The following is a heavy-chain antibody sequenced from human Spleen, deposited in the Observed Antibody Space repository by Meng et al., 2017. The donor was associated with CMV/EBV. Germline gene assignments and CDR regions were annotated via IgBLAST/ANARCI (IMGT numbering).Heavy chain of an antibody. CDR1: GGTFSSYT. J-gene: IGHJ3*02. D-gene: IGHD1-26*01. V-gene: IGHV1-69*02. CDR3: ARELRSADHAFDI. Sequence: SVKVSCKASGGTFSSYTISWVRQAPGQGLEWMGRIIPILGIANYAQKFQGRVTITADKSTSTAYMELSSLRSEDTAVYYCARELRSADHAFDIWGQGTMVTVSS. CDR2: IIPILGIA.